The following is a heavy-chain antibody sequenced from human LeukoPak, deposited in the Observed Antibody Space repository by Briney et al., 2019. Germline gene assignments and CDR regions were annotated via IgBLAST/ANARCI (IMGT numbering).Heavy chain of an antibody. J-gene: IGHJ5*02. CDR3: AGDLPIAAAGTPNWFDP. CDR1: GYTFTSYG. V-gene: IGHV1-18*01. CDR2: ISAYNGNT. Sequence: ASVKVSCKASGYTFTSYGISWVRQAPGQGLEWMGWISAYNGNTNYAQKLQGRVTMTTDTSTSTAYMELRSLRSDDTAVYYCAGDLPIAAAGTPNWFDPWGQGTLVTVSS. D-gene: IGHD6-13*01.